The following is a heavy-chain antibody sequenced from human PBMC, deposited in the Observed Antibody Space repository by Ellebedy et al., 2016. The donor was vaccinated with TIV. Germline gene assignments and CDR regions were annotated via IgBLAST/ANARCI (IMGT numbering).Heavy chain of an antibody. V-gene: IGHV5-51*01. Sequence: GESLKISXKGSGYSFTSYWIGWVRQMPGKGLEWMGIIYPGDSDTRYSPSFQGQVTISADKSISTAYLQWSSLKASDTAMYHCARASRSGSYPYYFDYWGQGTLVTVSS. CDR3: ARASRSGSYPYYFDY. D-gene: IGHD3-10*01. J-gene: IGHJ4*02. CDR1: GYSFTSYW. CDR2: IYPGDSDT.